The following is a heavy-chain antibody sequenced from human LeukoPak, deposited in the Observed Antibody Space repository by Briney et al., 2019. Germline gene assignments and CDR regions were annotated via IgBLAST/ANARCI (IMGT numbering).Heavy chain of an antibody. V-gene: IGHV4-59*01. Sequence: SETLSLTCTVSGGSISSYYWSWIRQPPGKGLEWIGYIYYSGSTNYNPSLKSRVTISVDTSKNQFSLKLSSVTAADTAVYYCARSSSGYSLYYFDYWGQGTLVTVSS. CDR3: ARSSSGYSLYYFDY. J-gene: IGHJ4*02. D-gene: IGHD3-22*01. CDR2: IYYSGST. CDR1: GGSISSYY.